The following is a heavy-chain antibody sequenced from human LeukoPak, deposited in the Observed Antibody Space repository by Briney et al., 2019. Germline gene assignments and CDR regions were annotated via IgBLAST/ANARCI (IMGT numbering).Heavy chain of an antibody. J-gene: IGHJ5*02. CDR1: GFSFSHYW. V-gene: IGHV3-7*01. CDR3: ARDFSGRPNWLDP. D-gene: IGHD6-19*01. CDR2: MNRDGSEK. Sequence: GGSLRLSCAASGFSFSHYWMTWVRQAPGRGLEWVANMNRDGSEKYYVDSVKGRFTIDRDNAKNLLFLQMNSLRVEDTAVYYCARDFSGRPNWLDPWGQGTLVSVSS.